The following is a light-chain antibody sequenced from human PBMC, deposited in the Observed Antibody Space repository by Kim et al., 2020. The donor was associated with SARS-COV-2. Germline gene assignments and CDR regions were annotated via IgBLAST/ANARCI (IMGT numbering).Light chain of an antibody. J-gene: IGKJ2*01. CDR1: QTIGSS. V-gene: IGKV6-21*01. CDR2: YAS. Sequence: SVTPKEKVTITCRASQTIGSSLHWYQQKGDQSPKLLIKYASQSFSGVPSRVSGSGSGTDFTLTINSLEAEDAATYFCFQTSSFPRTFGQGTKLEI. CDR3: FQTSSFPRT.